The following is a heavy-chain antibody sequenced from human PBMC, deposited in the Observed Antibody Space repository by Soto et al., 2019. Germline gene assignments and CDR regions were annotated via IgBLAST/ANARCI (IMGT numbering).Heavy chain of an antibody. CDR1: GGTFNNYA. J-gene: IGHJ5*02. D-gene: IGHD3-16*01. Sequence: SVKVSCKASGGTFNNYAINWVRQAPGQGLEWMGGIILLFGTANYAQKFQGRVTITADESTTTAYMELSSLRPEDTAVYYCARGAYPLHWFDPWGQGTLVTVSS. CDR2: IILLFGTA. V-gene: IGHV1-69*13. CDR3: ARGAYPLHWFDP.